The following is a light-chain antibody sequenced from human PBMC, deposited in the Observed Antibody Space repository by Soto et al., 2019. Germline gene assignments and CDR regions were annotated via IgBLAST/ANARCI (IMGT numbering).Light chain of an antibody. V-gene: IGLV2-14*01. CDR1: SSDVGGYNY. J-gene: IGLJ3*02. CDR2: EVI. Sequence: QSALTQPASVSGSPGQSITISCTGTSSDVGGYNYVSWYQQHPGKAPKLMIYEVINRPSGVSNRFSGSKSDNTASLTISGLQAEDEADYYCSSYTSSSNWVFGGGTQLTVL. CDR3: SSYTSSSNWV.